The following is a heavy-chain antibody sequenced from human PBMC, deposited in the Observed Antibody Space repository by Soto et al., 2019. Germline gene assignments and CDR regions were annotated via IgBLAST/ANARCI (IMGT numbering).Heavy chain of an antibody. CDR3: ARGRFRRTWFDP. V-gene: IGHV1-8*01. CDR1: GYTFTNYD. D-gene: IGHD3-16*01. CDR2: MNPDSGNT. J-gene: IGHJ5*02. Sequence: QVQLVQSGAEVKKPGASVKVSCKASGYTFTNYDIHWVRQATGQGLEWMGWMNPDSGNTGQSKQFQGRVTMTRDTSISTAYMEMSSLRSEDTAMYYCARGRFRRTWFDPWGQGTLVTVSS.